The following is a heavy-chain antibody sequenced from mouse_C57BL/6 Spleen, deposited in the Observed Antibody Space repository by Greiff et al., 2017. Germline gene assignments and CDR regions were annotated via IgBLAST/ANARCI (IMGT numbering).Heavy chain of an antibody. Sequence: EVKLMESGAELVKPGASVKLSCTASGFNIKDYYMHWVKQRTEQGLEWIGRIDPEDGETKYAPKFQGKATITADTSSNTAYLQLSSLTSEDTAVYSGANSSYLDYDVGWYFDVWGTGTTVTVSS. V-gene: IGHV14-2*01. CDR1: GFNIKDYY. CDR2: IDPEDGET. J-gene: IGHJ1*03. D-gene: IGHD2-4*01. CDR3: ANSSYLDYDVGWYFDV.